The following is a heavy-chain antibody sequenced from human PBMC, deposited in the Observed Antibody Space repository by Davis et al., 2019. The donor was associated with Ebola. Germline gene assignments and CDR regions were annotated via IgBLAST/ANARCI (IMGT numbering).Heavy chain of an antibody. V-gene: IGHV3-33*08. D-gene: IGHD2-2*02. CDR2: IWYDGGNK. CDR1: GFTFSNHW. Sequence: GGSLRLSCAASGFTFSNHWMTWVRQAPGKGLEWVAVIWYDGGNKFYADSVKGRFTISRDNSNNTLYLQMNSLRAEDTGVYYCARDQAAIPVVANHFDDWGQGTLVTVSS. CDR3: ARDQAAIPVVANHFDD. J-gene: IGHJ4*02.